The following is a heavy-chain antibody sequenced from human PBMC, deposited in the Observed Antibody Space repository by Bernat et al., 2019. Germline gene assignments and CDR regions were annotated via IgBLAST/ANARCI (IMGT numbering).Heavy chain of an antibody. V-gene: IGHV3-74*01. CDR2: INSDGSTT. CDR1: GFSFSGHW. D-gene: IGHD3-10*01. CDR3: TTVTTYYYGSGSYYRVDY. J-gene: IGHJ4*02. Sequence: EVQLVASGGGLVQPGGSLRLSCAASGFSFSGHWVHWVRQVPGKGLVWVSRINSDGSTTNYADSVKGRFTISRDDSKNTLYLQMNSLKTEDTAVYYCTTVTTYYYGSGSYYRVDYWGQGTLVTVSS.